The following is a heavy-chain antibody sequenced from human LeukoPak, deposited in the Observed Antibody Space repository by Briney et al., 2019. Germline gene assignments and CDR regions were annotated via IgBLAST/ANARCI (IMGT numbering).Heavy chain of an antibody. Sequence: GGSLRLSCAASGFTFSSYAMHWVRQAPGKGLEWVAIISYDGNNKFYADSVKGRFTISRDNSKSTLYLQMNSLRAEDTAVYYCAKDHYCSSTSCYPVDYWGQGTLVTVSS. CDR3: AKDHYCSSTSCYPVDY. D-gene: IGHD2-2*01. CDR2: ISYDGNNK. V-gene: IGHV3-30-3*01. J-gene: IGHJ4*02. CDR1: GFTFSSYA.